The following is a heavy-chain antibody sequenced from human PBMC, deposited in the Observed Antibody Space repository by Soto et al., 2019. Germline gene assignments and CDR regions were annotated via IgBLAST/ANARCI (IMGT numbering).Heavy chain of an antibody. V-gene: IGHV2-5*02. CDR3: AHSLIPNWGSRGAFDY. J-gene: IGHJ4*02. CDR1: GFSLSTSGVG. CDR2: IYWDDDK. Sequence: QITLKESGPTLVKPTQTLTLTCTFSGFSLSTSGVGVGWIRQPPGKALEWLALIYWDDDKRYSPSLKSRLTNTKHPAKNQVVLTMTNMDPVDTATYYCAHSLIPNWGSRGAFDYWGQGTLVTVSS. D-gene: IGHD7-27*01.